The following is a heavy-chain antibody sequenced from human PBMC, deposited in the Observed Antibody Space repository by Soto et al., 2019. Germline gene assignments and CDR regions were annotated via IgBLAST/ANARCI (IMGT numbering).Heavy chain of an antibody. D-gene: IGHD6-25*01. CDR2: IYYSGST. V-gene: IGHV4-59*01. CDR1: GGSISSYY. CDR3: AGDQAVYPSYFDD. J-gene: IGHJ4*02. Sequence: SETLSLTCTVSGGSISSYYWSWIRRPPGKGLEWIGYIYYSGSTNYNPSLKSRVTISVDTSKNQFSLKLSSVTAADTAVYYCAGDQAVYPSYFDDGLQGTLVAVSS.